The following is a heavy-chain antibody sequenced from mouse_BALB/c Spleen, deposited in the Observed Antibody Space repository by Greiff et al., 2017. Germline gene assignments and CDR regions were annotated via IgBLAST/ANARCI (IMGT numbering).Heavy chain of an antibody. CDR1: GFSLTGYG. D-gene: IGHD2-14*01. CDR3: ARAYYRYDRPFDY. V-gene: IGHV2-6-7*01. J-gene: IGHJ2*01. CDR2: IWGDGST. Sequence: GQLQQSGPGLVAPSQSLSITCTVSGFSLTGYGVNWVRQPPGKGLEWLGMIWGDGSTDYNSALKSRLSISKDNSKSQVFLKMNSLQTDDTARYYCARAYYRYDRPFDYRGQGTTLTGSS.